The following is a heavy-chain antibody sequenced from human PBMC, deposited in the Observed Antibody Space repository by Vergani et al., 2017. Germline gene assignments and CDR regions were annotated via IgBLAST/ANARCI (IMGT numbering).Heavy chain of an antibody. CDR2: IGVDGDR. V-gene: IGHV3-13*01. Sequence: VQLVESGGGLVQPGGSLRLSCTVSGFTFSSNDFHWVRQTAGKGLEWVSSIGVDGDRYYSDSVKGRFTISRDNGQSYLYLDMDNLRVKDTAVYFCAKEFCGTGNCYGWNHLEVWGEGTSVTVSS. CDR1: GFTFSSND. CDR3: AKEFCGTGNCYGWNHLEV. D-gene: IGHD1-1*01. J-gene: IGHJ6*04.